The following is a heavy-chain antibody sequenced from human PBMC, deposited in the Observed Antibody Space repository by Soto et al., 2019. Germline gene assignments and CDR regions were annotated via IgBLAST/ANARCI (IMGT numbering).Heavy chain of an antibody. CDR2: ISAHNGNT. Sequence: QVHRVQSGAEVKKPGASVKVSCKCSGYTFTSYGITWVRQAPGQGLEWMGWISAHNGNTDYAQKVQGGVTVTRDTSTSTAYMELRSLRSDDTALYYCARGRYGDYWGQGALVTVSS. CDR3: ARGRYGDY. D-gene: IGHD1-1*01. J-gene: IGHJ4*02. CDR1: GYTFTSYG. V-gene: IGHV1-18*01.